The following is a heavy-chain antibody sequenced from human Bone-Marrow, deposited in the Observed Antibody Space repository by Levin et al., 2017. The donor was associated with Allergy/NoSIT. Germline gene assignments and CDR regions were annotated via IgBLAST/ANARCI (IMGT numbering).Heavy chain of an antibody. J-gene: IGHJ5*02. D-gene: IGHD3-16*02. CDR2: IKPDGSEK. Sequence: PGGSLRLSCAASGFPFSDYWMNWVRQAPGKGLEWVANIKPDGSEKKYVDSVKGRFTISRDNAQNSMYLQMNSLTAEDTAVYYCTKVSRESSFRGCDPWGQGTRVTVSS. CDR3: TKVSRESSFRGCDP. CDR1: GFPFSDYW. V-gene: IGHV3-7*01.